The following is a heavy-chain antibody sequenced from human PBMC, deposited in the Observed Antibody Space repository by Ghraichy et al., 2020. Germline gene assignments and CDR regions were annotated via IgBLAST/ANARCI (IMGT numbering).Heavy chain of an antibody. J-gene: IGHJ6*02. V-gene: IGHV4-34*01. CDR2: INHSGST. Sequence: SETLSLTCAVYGGSFSGYYWSWIRQPPGKGLEWIGEINHSGSTNYNPSLKSRVTISVDTSKNQFSLKLSSVTAADTAVYYCAMIRGYSYGYYYYYGMDVWGQGTTVTVSS. D-gene: IGHD5-18*01. CDR1: GGSFSGYY. CDR3: AMIRGYSYGYYYYYGMDV.